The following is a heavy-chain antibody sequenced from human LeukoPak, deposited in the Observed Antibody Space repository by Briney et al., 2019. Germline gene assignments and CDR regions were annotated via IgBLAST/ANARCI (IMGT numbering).Heavy chain of an antibody. D-gene: IGHD3-22*01. CDR2: IWYDGTNK. V-gene: IGHV3-33*01. CDR3: ARDLTDSSGYYGY. J-gene: IGHJ4*02. CDR1: GFTFSSYG. Sequence: GRSLRLSCAASGFTFSSYGMHWVRQAPGKGLEWVAVIWYDGTNKDYADSVKGRFTISRDNAKNSLYLQMNSLRAEDTAVYYCARDLTDSSGYYGYWGQGTLVTVSS.